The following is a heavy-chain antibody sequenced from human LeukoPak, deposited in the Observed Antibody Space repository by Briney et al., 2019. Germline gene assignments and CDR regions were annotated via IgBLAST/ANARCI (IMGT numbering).Heavy chain of an antibody. Sequence: ASVKVSCKASGYTFTGYYMHWVRQAPGQGLEWMGWINPNSGGTNYAQKFQGRVTITRNTSISTAYMELSSLRSEDTAVYYCARGLSGSYSAWYYYMDVWGKGTTVTVSS. V-gene: IGHV1-2*02. D-gene: IGHD1-26*01. J-gene: IGHJ6*03. CDR3: ARGLSGSYSAWYYYMDV. CDR1: GYTFTGYY. CDR2: INPNSGGT.